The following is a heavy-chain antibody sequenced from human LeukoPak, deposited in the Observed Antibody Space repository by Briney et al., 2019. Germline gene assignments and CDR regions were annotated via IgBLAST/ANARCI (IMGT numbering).Heavy chain of an antibody. D-gene: IGHD6-19*01. V-gene: IGHV4-39*01. CDR3: GGIAVAGTYYFDY. Sequence: PSETLSLTCTVPGGSISSSSYYWGWIRQPPGKGLEWIGSIYYSGSTYYNPSLKSRVTISVDTSKNQFSLKLSSVTAADTAVYYCGGIAVAGTYYFDYWGQGTLVTVSS. J-gene: IGHJ4*02. CDR2: IYYSGST. CDR1: GGSISSSSYY.